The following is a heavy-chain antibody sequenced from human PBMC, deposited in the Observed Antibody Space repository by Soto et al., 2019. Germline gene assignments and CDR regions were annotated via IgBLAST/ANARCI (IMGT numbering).Heavy chain of an antibody. CDR3: ARDYGDATL. CDR1: GGSISSSIYY. J-gene: IGHJ3*01. D-gene: IGHD4-17*01. CDR2: IYYSGST. Sequence: SETLSLTCTVSGGSISSSIYYWGWIRQPPGKGLEWIGSIYYSGSTYYNPSLKSRVTISVDTSKNQFSLKLSSVTAADTAVYYCARDYGDATLWGQGTMVTVSS. V-gene: IGHV4-39*07.